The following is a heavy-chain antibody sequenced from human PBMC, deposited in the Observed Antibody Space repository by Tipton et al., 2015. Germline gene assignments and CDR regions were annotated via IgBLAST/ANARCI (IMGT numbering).Heavy chain of an antibody. J-gene: IGHJ6*02. CDR3: ATLVGAPRGYYYYDMDV. Sequence: SLRLSCAASGFTFSSYAMSWVRQAPGKGLEWVSTLSGGGGSTYYADSVKGRFTISRDNSQNSLYLQMNSLRDEDTAVYYCATLVGAPRGYYYYDMDVWGQGTTVTVSS. D-gene: IGHD1-26*01. V-gene: IGHV3-23*01. CDR1: GFTFSSYA. CDR2: LSGGGGST.